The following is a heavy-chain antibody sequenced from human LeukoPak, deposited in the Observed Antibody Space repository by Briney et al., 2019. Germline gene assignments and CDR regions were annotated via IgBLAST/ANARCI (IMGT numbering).Heavy chain of an antibody. D-gene: IGHD3-22*01. CDR2: ISYDGSNK. CDR1: GFTFSSYA. V-gene: IGHV3-30-3*01. J-gene: IGHJ4*02. CDR3: ARKVVITSDYYFDY. Sequence: PGGSLRLSCAASGFTFSSYAMPWVRQAPGKGLEWVAVISYDGSNKYYADSVKGRFTISRDNSKNTLYLQMNSLRAEDTAVYYCARKVVITSDYYFDYWGQGTLVTVSS.